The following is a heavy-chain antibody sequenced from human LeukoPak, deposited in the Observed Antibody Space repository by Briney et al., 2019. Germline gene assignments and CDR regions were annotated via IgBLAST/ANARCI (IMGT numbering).Heavy chain of an antibody. CDR1: GFTFSSYA. CDR2: ISGSGGST. J-gene: IGHJ4*02. CDR3: AKPPPFDSSGWRRPEY. Sequence: GGSLRLSCAASGFTFSSYAMSWVRQAPGKGLEWVSGISGSGGSTYYADSVKGRFTISRDNSKNTLYLQMNSLRAEDTALYYCAKPPPFDSSGWRRPEYWGQGTLVTVSS. V-gene: IGHV3-23*01. D-gene: IGHD6-19*01.